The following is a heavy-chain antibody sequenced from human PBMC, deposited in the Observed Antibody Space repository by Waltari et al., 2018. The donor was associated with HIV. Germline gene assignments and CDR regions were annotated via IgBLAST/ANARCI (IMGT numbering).Heavy chain of an antibody. D-gene: IGHD6-19*01. V-gene: IGHV4-39*01. CDR2: VYYSGST. J-gene: IGHJ4*02. CDR1: GGSISSSSYY. Sequence: QLQLQESGPGLVKPSETLSLTCTVSGGSISSSSYYWGWIRQPPGKGLEWIGSVYYSGSTYYNPSLKSRVTISVDTSKNQFSLKLSSVTAADTAVYYCARAPGYSSGWYPLVDTPHFDYWGQGTLVTVSS. CDR3: ARAPGYSSGWYPLVDTPHFDY.